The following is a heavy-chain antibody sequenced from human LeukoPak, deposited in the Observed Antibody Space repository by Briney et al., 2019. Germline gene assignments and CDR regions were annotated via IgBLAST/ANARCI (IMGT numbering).Heavy chain of an antibody. CDR2: ISYDGSNK. J-gene: IGHJ4*02. CDR1: GFIFSSYG. D-gene: IGHD6-13*01. CDR3: AKEGHGSSLDY. V-gene: IGHV3-30*18. Sequence: GRSLRLSCTASGFIFSSYGMHWVRQAPGKGLEWVAVISYDGSNKYYADSVKGRFTISRDNSKNTLYLQMNSLRAEDTAVYYCAKEGHGSSLDYWGQGTLVTVSS.